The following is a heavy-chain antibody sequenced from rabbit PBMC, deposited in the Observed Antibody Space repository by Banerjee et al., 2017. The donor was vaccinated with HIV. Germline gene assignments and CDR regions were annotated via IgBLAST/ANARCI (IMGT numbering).Heavy chain of an antibody. J-gene: IGHJ4*01. CDR2: IYAGSSGST. CDR3: ARDYYSFGYTGYAPNL. D-gene: IGHD6-1*01. Sequence: QEQLKETGGGLVQPGGSLTLSCKASGFDFSSYYMSWVRQAPGKGLEWIGCIYAGSSGSTDYASWAKGRFTISKTSSTTVTLQMTSLTAADTAIYFCARDYYSFGYTGYAPNLWGQGTLVTVS. V-gene: IGHV1S45*01. CDR1: GFDFSSYYM.